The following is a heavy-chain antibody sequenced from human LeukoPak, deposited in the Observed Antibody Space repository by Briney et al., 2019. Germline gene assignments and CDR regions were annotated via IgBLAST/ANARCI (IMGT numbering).Heavy chain of an antibody. CDR3: AKEPLWNPSYYYYYMDV. CDR2: ISGSGVAT. V-gene: IGHV3-23*01. D-gene: IGHD1-1*01. Sequence: GGSLRLSCAVSGFILNNYAMNWVRQAPGKGLEWVSGISGSGVATYYVDSVKGRFTISRDNSKNPLYLQMNSLRAKDTAIYYCAKEPLWNPSYYYYYMDVWGNGTTVTVSS. CDR1: GFILNNYA. J-gene: IGHJ6*03.